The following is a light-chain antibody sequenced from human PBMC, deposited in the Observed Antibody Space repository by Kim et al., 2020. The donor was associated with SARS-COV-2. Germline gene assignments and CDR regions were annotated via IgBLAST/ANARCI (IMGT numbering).Light chain of an antibody. V-gene: IGLV2-14*04. CDR2: GVS. Sequence: SSPTPCTGTGSDVGGYDYVSWYQQPPGKAPKLIIYGVSRRPSGVSNRFSGSKSGNTASLTISGLQADDEADYYCSSYTSRVTLVFGGGTKVTVL. CDR1: GSDVGGYDY. CDR3: SSYTSRVTLV. J-gene: IGLJ3*02.